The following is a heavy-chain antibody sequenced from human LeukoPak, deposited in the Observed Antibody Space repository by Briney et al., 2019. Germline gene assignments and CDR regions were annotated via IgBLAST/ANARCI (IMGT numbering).Heavy chain of an antibody. Sequence: PSETLSLTCTVSGGSNSSYYWSWIRQPAGKGLEWIGRIYTSGSTNYNPSLKSRVTMSVDTSKNQFSLKLSSVTAADTAVYYCARDLPAAMYYYYGMDVWGQGTTVTVSS. V-gene: IGHV4-4*07. CDR3: ARDLPAAMYYYYGMDV. J-gene: IGHJ6*02. D-gene: IGHD2-2*01. CDR2: IYTSGST. CDR1: GGSNSSYY.